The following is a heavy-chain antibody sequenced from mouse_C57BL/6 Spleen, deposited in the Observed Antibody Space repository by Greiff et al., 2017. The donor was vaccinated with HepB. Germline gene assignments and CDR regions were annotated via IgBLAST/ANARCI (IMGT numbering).Heavy chain of an antibody. CDR1: GYAFSSSW. CDR2: IYPGDGDT. D-gene: IGHD1-1*01. J-gene: IGHJ3*01. Sequence: QVQLQQSGPELVKPGASVKISCKASGYAFSSSWMNWVKQRPGKGLEWIGRIYPGDGDTNYNGKFKGKATLTADKSSSTAYMQLSSLTSEDSAVYFCARKYGEAYWGQGTLVTVSA. V-gene: IGHV1-82*01. CDR3: ARKYGEAY.